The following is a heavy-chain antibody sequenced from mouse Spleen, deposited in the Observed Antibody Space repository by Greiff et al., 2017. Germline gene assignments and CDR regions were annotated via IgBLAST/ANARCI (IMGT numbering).Heavy chain of an antibody. CDR3: ARDRWLLPYWYFDV. CDR2: IYYSGTI. D-gene: IGHD2-3*01. J-gene: IGHJ1*01. Sequence: VQLQQSGPGLVKPSQTVFLTCTVTGISITTGNYRWSWIRQFPGNKLEWIGYIYYSGTITYNPSLTSRTTITRDTPKNQFFLEMNSLTAEDTATYYCARDRWLLPYWYFDVWGAGTTVTVSS. V-gene: IGHV3-5*01. CDR1: GISITTGNYR.